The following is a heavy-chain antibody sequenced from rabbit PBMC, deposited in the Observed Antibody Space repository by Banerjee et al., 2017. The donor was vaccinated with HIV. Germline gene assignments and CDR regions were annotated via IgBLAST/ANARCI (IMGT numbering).Heavy chain of an antibody. CDR1: GFSFSNRSV. V-gene: IGHV1S45*01. CDR3: ARGYDDSPLHL. D-gene: IGHD2-1*01. Sequence: ELMGGCGGGVVPREGVLTLTCPAFGFSFSNRSVMCWVRQAPGKGLEWIACINTSSGNTVYASWAKGRFTISKTSSTTVTLQMTSLTAADTATYFCARGYDDSPLHLWGPGTLVTVS. CDR2: INTSSGNT. J-gene: IGHJ4*01.